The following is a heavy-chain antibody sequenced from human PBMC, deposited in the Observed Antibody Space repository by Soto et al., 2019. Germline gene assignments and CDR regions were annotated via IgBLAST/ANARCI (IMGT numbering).Heavy chain of an antibody. CDR3: ARDSQWYFDL. CDR1: GFTFSTYS. CDR2: ISTSDSTI. J-gene: IGHJ2*01. V-gene: IGHV3-48*02. Sequence: GGSLRLSCAASGFTFSTYSMNWVRQAPGKGLEWVSYISTSDSTIYYADSVKGRFTISRDNARNSRYLQMSSLRDEDTAVYYCARDSQWYFDLWGRGTLVTVSS.